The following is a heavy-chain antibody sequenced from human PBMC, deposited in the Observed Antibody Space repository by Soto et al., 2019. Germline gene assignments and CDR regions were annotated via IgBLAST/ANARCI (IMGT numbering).Heavy chain of an antibody. Sequence: RAAVKVSCKGFGYSFMKYGINCVRQAPGQVLEWVGWISPYSGYTHSAQKFHGRLTLTTDTAASTAYMELRILRSADTALYYCAREASVLIPAAQPSRFDSWGQGTLVTVSS. V-gene: IGHV1-18*01. J-gene: IGHJ4*02. D-gene: IGHD2-2*01. CDR2: ISPYSGYT. CDR3: AREASVLIPAAQPSRFDS. CDR1: GYSFMKYG.